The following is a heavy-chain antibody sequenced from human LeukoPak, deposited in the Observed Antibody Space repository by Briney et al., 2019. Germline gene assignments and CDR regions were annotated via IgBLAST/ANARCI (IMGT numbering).Heavy chain of an antibody. CDR3: AKSGLVGAFSDY. CDR2: VSVSGGST. D-gene: IGHD1-26*01. J-gene: IGHJ4*02. Sequence: GGSLRLACAASGFTFSSYAMSWVSQAPGKGLEWVSGVSVSGGSTYYADSVKGRFTISGDNSKNTLYLQMNSLRAEDTAVYYCAKSGLVGAFSDYWGQGTLVTVSS. V-gene: IGHV3-23*01. CDR1: GFTFSSYA.